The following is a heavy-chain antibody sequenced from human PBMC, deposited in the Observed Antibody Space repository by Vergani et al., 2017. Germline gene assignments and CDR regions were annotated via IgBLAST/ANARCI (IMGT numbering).Heavy chain of an antibody. CDR1: GFTFSSYE. J-gene: IGHJ4*02. Sequence: EVQLVESGGGLVQPGGSLRLSCAASGFTFSSYEMNWVRQAPGKGLEWVSYISSSGSTIYYADSVKGRFTISRDNAKNSLYLQMNSLRAEDTAVDYCARARRVTGTTTSPGGAMDYWGQGTLVTVSS. CDR2: ISSSGSTI. V-gene: IGHV3-48*03. CDR3: ARARRVTGTTTSPGGAMDY. D-gene: IGHD1-7*01.